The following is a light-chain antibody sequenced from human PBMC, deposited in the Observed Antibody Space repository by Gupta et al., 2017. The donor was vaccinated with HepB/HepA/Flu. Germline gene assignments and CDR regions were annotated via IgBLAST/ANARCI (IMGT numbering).Light chain of an antibody. CDR2: KDS. CDR1: KQWDKY. J-gene: IGLJ2*01. CDR3: QAWDSSTVV. Sequence: SSGLTQPPSVSVSPGPTASITCSGDKQWDKYACWYQQKPGQSPVLVIYKDSKRPSGVPGRFSASNSGTTATLTISGTQAMDEDYYYCQAWDSSTVVFGGGIKLTVL. V-gene: IGLV3-1*01.